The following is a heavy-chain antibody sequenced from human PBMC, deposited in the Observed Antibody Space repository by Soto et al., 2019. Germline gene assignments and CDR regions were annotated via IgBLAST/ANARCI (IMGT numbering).Heavy chain of an antibody. J-gene: IGHJ5*02. V-gene: IGHV3-30*09. CDR2: ISSDGNHK. CDR1: GFSVSAYT. D-gene: IGHD1-1*01. Sequence: QVQLVESGGGVVKPGRSLRLSCAASGFSVSAYTVHWVRQAPGKGLEWVAGISSDGNHKYYTNSVKGRFAISRDTSTNTVFRQMNSLGTEDTAVYYCVRWEQPLFKSWGQGPLVTVSS. CDR3: VRWEQPLFKS.